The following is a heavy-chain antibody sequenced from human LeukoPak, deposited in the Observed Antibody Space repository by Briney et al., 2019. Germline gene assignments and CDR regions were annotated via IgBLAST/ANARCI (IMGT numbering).Heavy chain of an antibody. J-gene: IGHJ3*02. V-gene: IGHV3-21*01. D-gene: IGHD6-13*01. CDR3: ARKGTTWYYRAFDI. CDR2: ISSSSSYI. Sequence: KSGGSLRLSCAASGFTFSSYSMNWVRQAPGKGLEWVSSISSSSSYIYYADSVKGRFTISRDNAKNSLYLQMNSLRAEDTAVYYCARKGTTWYYRAFDIWGQGTLVTVSS. CDR1: GFTFSSYS.